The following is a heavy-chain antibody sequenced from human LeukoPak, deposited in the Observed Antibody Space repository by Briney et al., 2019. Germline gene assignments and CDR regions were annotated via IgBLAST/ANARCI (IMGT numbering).Heavy chain of an antibody. CDR3: ARERGMGYYYDSSGLFDY. CDR2: ISAYNGNT. D-gene: IGHD3-22*01. Sequence: ASVKVSCKASGYTFTSYGISWVRQAPGQGLEWVGWISAYNGNTNYAQKLQGRVTMTTDTSTSTAYMELRSLRSDDTAVYYCARERGMGYYYDSSGLFDYWGQGTLVTVSS. V-gene: IGHV1-18*01. CDR1: GYTFTSYG. J-gene: IGHJ4*02.